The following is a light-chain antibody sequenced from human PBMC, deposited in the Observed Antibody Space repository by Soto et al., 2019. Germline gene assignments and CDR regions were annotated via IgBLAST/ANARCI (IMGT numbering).Light chain of an antibody. Sequence: DIQMTQSPSTLSASVGDRVTITCRASQCISSWLAWYQQKPGKAPKLLIYDASSLESGVPSRFSGSGSGTEFTLTISSLQPDDFATYYCQQYNTLIGTFGEGTKVEIK. CDR2: DAS. CDR1: QCISSW. J-gene: IGKJ1*01. CDR3: QQYNTLIGT. V-gene: IGKV1-5*01.